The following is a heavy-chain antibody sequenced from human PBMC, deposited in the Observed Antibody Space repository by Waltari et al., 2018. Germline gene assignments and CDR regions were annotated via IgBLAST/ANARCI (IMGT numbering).Heavy chain of an antibody. CDR3: AKDGGDYYDSSGFVYYYYMDV. J-gene: IGHJ6*03. CDR1: GFTFSSYA. CDR2: IYRGGST. Sequence: EVQLLESGGGLVQPGGSLRLSCAASGFTFSSYAMSWVRQAPGKGLGWVSVIYRGGSTYYADAVEGRFNISRDKSKNTLYLQMNGLGAEDTAVYYCAKDGGDYYDSSGFVYYYYMDVWGKGTTVTVSS. V-gene: IGHV3-23*03. D-gene: IGHD3-22*01.